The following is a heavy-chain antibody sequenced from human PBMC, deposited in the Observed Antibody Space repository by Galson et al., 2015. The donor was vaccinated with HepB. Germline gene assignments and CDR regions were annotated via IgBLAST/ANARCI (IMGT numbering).Heavy chain of an antibody. D-gene: IGHD3-10*01. V-gene: IGHV1-3*01. CDR3: ARAMGYYGSGSYYTKGYSDY. CDR2: INAGNGNT. CDR1: GYTFTSYA. J-gene: IGHJ4*02. Sequence: SVKVSCKASGYTFTSYAMHWVRQAPGQRLEWMGWINAGNGNTKYSQKFQGRVTITRDTSASTAYMELSSLRSEDTAVYYCARAMGYYGSGSYYTKGYSDYWGQGTLVTVSS.